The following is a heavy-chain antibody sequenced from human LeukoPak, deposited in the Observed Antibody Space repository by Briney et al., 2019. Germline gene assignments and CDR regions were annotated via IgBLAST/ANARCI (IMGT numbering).Heavy chain of an antibody. Sequence: GASVKVSCKAPGYTFTTYYIHWVRQAPGQGLEWMGIINPSDGNANDARKFQGRVTMTRDTSTNTVYMELSSLRSEDTAVYYCARTYNYDRSGYFDFWGQGTLVTVSS. V-gene: IGHV1-46*01. D-gene: IGHD3-22*01. CDR2: INPSDGNA. CDR1: GYTFTTYY. CDR3: ARTYNYDRSGYFDF. J-gene: IGHJ4*02.